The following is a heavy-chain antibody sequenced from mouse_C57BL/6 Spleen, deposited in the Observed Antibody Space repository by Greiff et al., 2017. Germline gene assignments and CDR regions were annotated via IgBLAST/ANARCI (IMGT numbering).Heavy chain of an antibody. CDR3: ARLTGTPYYFDY. J-gene: IGHJ2*01. CDR1: GYAFSSYW. Sequence: VPLQQSGAELVKPGASVKISCKASGYAFSSYWMNWVKQRPGKGLEWIGQIYPGDGDPNYNGKFKGKATLTADKSSSTAYMQLSSLTSEESAVYFCARLTGTPYYFDYWGQGTTLTVSS. V-gene: IGHV1-80*01. CDR2: IYPGDGDP. D-gene: IGHD4-1*01.